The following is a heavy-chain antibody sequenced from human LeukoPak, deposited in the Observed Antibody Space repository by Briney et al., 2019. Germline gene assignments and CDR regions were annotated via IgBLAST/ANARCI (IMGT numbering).Heavy chain of an antibody. CDR1: GGTFSSYT. CDR2: IIPILGIA. J-gene: IGHJ4*02. V-gene: IGHV1-69*02. CDR3: ARVSSTSSSPPLFDY. Sequence: SVKVSCKASGGTFSSYTISWVRQAPGQGLEWMGRIIPILGIANYAQKFQGRVTITADKSTSTAYMELSSLRSEDTAVYYCARVSSTSSSPPLFDYWGQGTLVTVSS. D-gene: IGHD2-2*01.